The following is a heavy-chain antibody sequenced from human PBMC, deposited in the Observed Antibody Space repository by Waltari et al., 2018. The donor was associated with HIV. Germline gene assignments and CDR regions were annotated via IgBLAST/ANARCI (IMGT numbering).Heavy chain of an antibody. Sequence: QVQLVQSGSELRKTGASVKISCKASGYTFINYAVNWVRQAPGQGLEWMGWINTKTGNPLYAQGFTGRFVFSLDTSVSTTYLQISSLKAEDTAIYYCARGPGRSLDYWGQGTLVTVSS. V-gene: IGHV7-4-1*02. D-gene: IGHD3-10*01. J-gene: IGHJ4*02. CDR1: GYTFINYA. CDR2: INTKTGNP. CDR3: ARGPGRSLDY.